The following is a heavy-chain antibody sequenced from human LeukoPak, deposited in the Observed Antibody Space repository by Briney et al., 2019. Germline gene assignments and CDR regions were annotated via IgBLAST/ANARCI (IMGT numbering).Heavy chain of an antibody. V-gene: IGHV3-21*01. Sequence: PGGSLRLSCAASGFTFSSYGMSWVRQAPGKGLEWVSSISSSSSYIYYADSVKGRFTISRDNAKNSLYLQMNSLRVDDTAVYYCATLGRSDSWYFDYWGQGILVTVSS. CDR2: ISSSSSYI. CDR3: ATLGRSDSWYFDY. D-gene: IGHD6-13*01. CDR1: GFTFSSYG. J-gene: IGHJ4*02.